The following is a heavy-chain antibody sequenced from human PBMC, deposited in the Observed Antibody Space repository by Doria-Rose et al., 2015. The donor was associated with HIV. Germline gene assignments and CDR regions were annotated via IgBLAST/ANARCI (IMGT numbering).Heavy chain of an antibody. CDR2: IYSDDER. CDR3: ARIKSSRWYHKYYFDF. CDR1: GVSLSSPGMG. J-gene: IGHJ4*02. Sequence: QESGPVLVKPTETLTLTCTVSGVSLSSPGMGVSWIRQPPGRAPEVLANIYSDDERSYKTSLKSRLTISRGTSKSQVVLTMTDMDPVDTATYYCARIKSSRWYHKYYFDFWGQGTLVIVSA. V-gene: IGHV2-26*01. D-gene: IGHD6-13*01.